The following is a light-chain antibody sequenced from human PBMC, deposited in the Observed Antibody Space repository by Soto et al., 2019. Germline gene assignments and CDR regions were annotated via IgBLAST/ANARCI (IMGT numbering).Light chain of an antibody. J-gene: IGKJ4*01. Sequence: EIVMTQSPATLAVSPGERATLSCRASQSVSSNLAWYQQKPGQAPSLLIYGASTRATGTPARFSGSGSGTEFTLTISSLQSEDFAVYYCQQYIRWPLTCGGGTEGDIK. CDR3: QQYIRWPLT. CDR2: GAS. CDR1: QSVSSN. V-gene: IGKV3-15*01.